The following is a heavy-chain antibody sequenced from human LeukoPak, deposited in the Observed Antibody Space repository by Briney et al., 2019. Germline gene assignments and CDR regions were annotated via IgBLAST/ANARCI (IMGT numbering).Heavy chain of an antibody. CDR2: FGSAGDT. CDR1: GFPFSAYD. V-gene: IGHV3-13*01. J-gene: IGHJ2*01. Sequence: GGSMRLSCETSGFPFSAYDMHWVRQAPGKGLEWVSAFGSAGDTYYPGAVRGRFTISRDYAKNSLYLQMNSLRTGDTAVYFCVRGALPGDNWYFDLWGRGTLVTVAS. CDR3: VRGALPGDNWYFDL.